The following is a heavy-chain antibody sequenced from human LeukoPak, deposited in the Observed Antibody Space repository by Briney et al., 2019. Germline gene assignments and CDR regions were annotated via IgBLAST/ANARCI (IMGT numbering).Heavy chain of an antibody. D-gene: IGHD7-27*01. CDR2: FSGSGVGT. CDR3: AKVVGRGSGDPG. CDR1: GFTFSSYA. J-gene: IGHJ4*01. V-gene: IGHV3-23*01. Sequence: GSPRLSCAASGFTFSSYAMSWVCQAPGEGLEWVSGFSGSGVGTYYADSVKGRFTISRDNSKNTLYLQMNSLRAEDTAVYYCAKVVGRGSGDPGWGQGRLVSVSS.